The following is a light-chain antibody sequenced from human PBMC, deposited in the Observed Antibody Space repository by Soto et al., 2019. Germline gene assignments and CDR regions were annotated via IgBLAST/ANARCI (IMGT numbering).Light chain of an antibody. CDR1: SSDVGGYNY. CDR2: DVS. V-gene: IGLV2-14*01. CDR3: SSYTSSYTYV. Sequence: QSALTQPASVSGSPGQSITISCTGTSSDVGGYNYVSWYQQHPGKVPKLMIYDVSNRPSGVSDRFSGSKSGNTASLTISGLQAEEEADYYCSSYTSSYTYVFGTGTKLTVL. J-gene: IGLJ1*01.